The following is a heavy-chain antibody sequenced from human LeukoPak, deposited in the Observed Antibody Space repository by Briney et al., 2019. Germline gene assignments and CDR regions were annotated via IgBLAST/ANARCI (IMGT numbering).Heavy chain of an antibody. CDR3: ARFPITGWD. J-gene: IGHJ4*02. CDR2: IDTSDNR. CDR1: GFTVSNNY. V-gene: IGHV3-53*01. D-gene: IGHD6-19*01. Sequence: GRSLRLSCAASGFTVSNNYKSWVRQAAGKGLEWVSLIDTSDNRYYADSVQGRFIISRDNSKNTLSLQMNSLRVEDTAVYYCARFPITGWDWGQGTLVTVSS.